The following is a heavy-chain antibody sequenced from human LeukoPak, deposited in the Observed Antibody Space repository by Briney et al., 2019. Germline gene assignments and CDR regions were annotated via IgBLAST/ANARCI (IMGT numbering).Heavy chain of an antibody. CDR3: ARGTSGYDFDY. J-gene: IGHJ4*02. CDR1: GFTFSSYA. CDR2: IYSGGST. Sequence: GGSLRLSCAASGFTFSSYAMHWVRQAPGKGLVWVSLIYSGGSTYYADSVKGRFTISRDNSKNTLYLQMNSLRAEDTAVYYCARGTSGYDFDYWGQGTLVTVSS. D-gene: IGHD5-12*01. V-gene: IGHV3-53*01.